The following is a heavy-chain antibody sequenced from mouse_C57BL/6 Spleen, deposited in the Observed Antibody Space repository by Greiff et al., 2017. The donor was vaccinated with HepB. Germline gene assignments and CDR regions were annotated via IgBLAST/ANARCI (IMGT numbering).Heavy chain of an antibody. CDR1: GYTFTDYE. Sequence: LVESGAELVRPGASVTLSCKASGYTFTDYEMHWVKQTPVHGLEWIGAIDPETGGTAYNQKFKGKAILTADKSSSTAYMELRSLTSEDSAVYYCTRKGIYDGYYVEFAYWGQGTLVTVSA. J-gene: IGHJ3*01. CDR2: IDPETGGT. CDR3: TRKGIYDGYYVEFAY. D-gene: IGHD2-3*01. V-gene: IGHV1-15*01.